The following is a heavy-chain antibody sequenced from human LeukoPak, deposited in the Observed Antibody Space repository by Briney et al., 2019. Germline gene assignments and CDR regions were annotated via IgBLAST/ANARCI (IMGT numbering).Heavy chain of an antibody. J-gene: IGHJ5*02. Sequence: SETLSLTCTVSGGSLSSYYWSWIRPPPRKGLEWIGYIYYSGSTNYNPSLQSRVTISVDTPKNQFFLKLTSVTAADTAGYYCARYYYDSRRKWFDPWGQGTLVTVSS. CDR3: ARYYYDSRRKWFDP. V-gene: IGHV4-59*08. CDR2: IYYSGST. CDR1: GGSLSSYY. D-gene: IGHD3-22*01.